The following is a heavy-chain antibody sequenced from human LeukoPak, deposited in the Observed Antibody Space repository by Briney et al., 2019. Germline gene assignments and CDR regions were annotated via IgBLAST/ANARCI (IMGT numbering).Heavy chain of an antibody. CDR1: GFSFSSYW. CDR3: ARGGARRGYHTMDV. CDR2: VNSDGSSA. J-gene: IGHJ6*02. D-gene: IGHD5-18*01. Sequence: PGGSLRLSCGASGFSFSSYWMHWVRQAPGKGLVWVSRVNSDGSSATYADSVKGRFTTSRDNAKHTLYLQMTSLSAEDTAVYFCARGGARRGYHTMDVWGPGTTVTVSS. V-gene: IGHV3-74*01.